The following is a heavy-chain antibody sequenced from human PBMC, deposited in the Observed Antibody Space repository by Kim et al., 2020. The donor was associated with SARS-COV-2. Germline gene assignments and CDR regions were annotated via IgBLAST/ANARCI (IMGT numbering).Heavy chain of an antibody. D-gene: IGHD1-7*01. CDR3: ARLAWNYVGDYFDY. CDR2: IYYSGST. V-gene: IGHV4-39*07. Sequence: SETLSLTCTVSGGSISSSSYYWGWIRQPPGKGLEWIGSIYYSGSTYYNPSLKSRVTISVDTSKNQFSLKLSSVTAADTAVYYCARLAWNYVGDYFDYWGQGTLVTVSS. J-gene: IGHJ4*02. CDR1: GGSISSSSYY.